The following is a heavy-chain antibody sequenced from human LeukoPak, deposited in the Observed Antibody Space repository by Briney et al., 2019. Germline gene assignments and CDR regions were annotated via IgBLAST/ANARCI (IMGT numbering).Heavy chain of an antibody. CDR3: ARDRKFVVVVPAASDAFDI. D-gene: IGHD2-2*01. V-gene: IGHV4-4*07. CDR2: IYTSGST. J-gene: IGHJ3*02. CDR1: GGSISSYY. Sequence: SETLSLTCTVSGGSISSYYWSWIRQPAGKGLEWIGRIYTSGSTNYNPSLKSRVTTSVDTSKNQFSLKLSSMTAADTAVYYCARDRKFVVVVPAASDAFDIWGQGTMVTVSS.